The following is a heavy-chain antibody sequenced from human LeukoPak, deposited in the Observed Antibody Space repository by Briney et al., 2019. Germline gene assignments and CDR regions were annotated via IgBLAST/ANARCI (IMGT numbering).Heavy chain of an antibody. Sequence: SETLSLTCAVYGGSFSGHYWSWIRQPPGKGLEWIGEINHSGSTNYNPSLKSRVTISVDTSKNQFSLKLGSVTAADTAVYYCARGPGSGSYPRQWGQGTLVTVSS. CDR2: INHSGST. D-gene: IGHD1-26*01. J-gene: IGHJ4*02. CDR1: GGSFSGHY. CDR3: ARGPGSGSYPRQ. V-gene: IGHV4-34*01.